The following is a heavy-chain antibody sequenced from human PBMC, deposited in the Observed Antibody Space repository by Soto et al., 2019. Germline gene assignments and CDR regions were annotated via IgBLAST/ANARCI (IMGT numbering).Heavy chain of an antibody. CDR2: ISYDGSNK. CDR1: GFTFSSYA. Sequence: GGSLRLSCAASGFTFSSYAMHWVRQAPGKGLEWVAVISYDGSNKYYADSVKGRFTISRDNSKNTLYLQMNSLRAEDTAVYYCARGDSIAVAGILYYYGMDVWGQGTTVTVSS. V-gene: IGHV3-30-3*01. CDR3: ARGDSIAVAGILYYYGMDV. D-gene: IGHD6-19*01. J-gene: IGHJ6*02.